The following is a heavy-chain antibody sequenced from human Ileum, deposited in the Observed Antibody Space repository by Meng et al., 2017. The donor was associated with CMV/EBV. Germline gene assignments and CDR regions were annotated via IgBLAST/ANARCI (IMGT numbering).Heavy chain of an antibody. D-gene: IGHD1-26*01. CDR3: ARREDSGSYYSDY. CDR2: INHSGST. Sequence: CAVYGGSFSGYYWSWIRQPPGEGLEWIGEINHSGSTNYNPSLKSRVTISVDTSKNQFSLKLSSVTAADTAVYYCARREDSGSYYSDYWGQGTLVTVSS. CDR1: GGSFSGYY. V-gene: IGHV4-34*01. J-gene: IGHJ4*02.